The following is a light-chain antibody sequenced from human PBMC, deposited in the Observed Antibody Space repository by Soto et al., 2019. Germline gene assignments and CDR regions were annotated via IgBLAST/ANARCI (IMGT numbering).Light chain of an antibody. CDR2: EVN. V-gene: IGLV2-8*01. J-gene: IGLJ1*01. CDR1: TSDIGGYNF. Sequence: QSALTQPPSASGSPGQSVAISCTGSTSDIGGYNFVSWYQQHPGKAPKLLMYEVNKRPPGVPDRFSGSRSGNTASLTVSGLQAEDGADYYFSSHGGNNPYVVGIGTRVTLL. CDR3: SSHGGNNPYV.